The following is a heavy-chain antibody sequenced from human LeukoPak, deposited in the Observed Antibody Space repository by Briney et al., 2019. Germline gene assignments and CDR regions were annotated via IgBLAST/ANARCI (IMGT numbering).Heavy chain of an antibody. D-gene: IGHD6-19*01. Sequence: ASVKVSCKASGYTFTDYYMHWVRDPPGQGHGWMGWINPNSGGTNYAQKFQGRGTMTRDTSISTAYMELSRLRSDDTAVYYCTRDGWVQWLVRRGYYMDVWGKGTTVTVSS. CDR3: TRDGWVQWLVRRGYYMDV. CDR2: INPNSGGT. J-gene: IGHJ6*03. CDR1: GYTFTDYY. V-gene: IGHV1-2*02.